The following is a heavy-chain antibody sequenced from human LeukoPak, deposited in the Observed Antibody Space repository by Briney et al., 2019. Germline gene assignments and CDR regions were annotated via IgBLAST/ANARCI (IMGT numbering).Heavy chain of an antibody. CDR2: IYHSGST. V-gene: IGHV4-30-2*01. CDR3: ARDKGTTGTALDAFDI. J-gene: IGHJ3*02. Sequence: SETLSLTCTVSGGSISSGGYYWSWIRQPPGKGLEWIGYIYHSGSTYYNPSLKSRVTISVDRSKNQFSLKLSSATAADTAVYYCARDKGTTGTALDAFDIWGQGTMVTVSS. CDR1: GGSISSGGYY. D-gene: IGHD1-1*01.